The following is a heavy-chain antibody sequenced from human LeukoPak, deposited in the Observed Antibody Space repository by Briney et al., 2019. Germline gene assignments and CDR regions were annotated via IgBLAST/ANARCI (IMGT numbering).Heavy chain of an antibody. CDR3: ARGYSALYGMDV. CDR2: ISSSSSYI. J-gene: IGHJ6*02. V-gene: IGHV3-21*01. CDR1: GFTFSSYS. D-gene: IGHD2-2*02. Sequence: GGSLRLSCAASGFTFSSYSMNWVRQAPGKGLEWVSSISSSSSYIYYADSVKGRFTISRDNAKNSLYLQMNSLRAEDTAVYYCARGYSALYGMDVWGQGTTVTVSS.